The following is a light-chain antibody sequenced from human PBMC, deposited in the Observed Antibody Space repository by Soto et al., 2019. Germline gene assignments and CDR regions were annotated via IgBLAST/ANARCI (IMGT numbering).Light chain of an antibody. Sequence: EIVLTQSPGTLSLSPGERATLSCRASHSVSSSYLAWYQQKPGQAPRLLIYGASSRATGIPDRFSGSGSGTDFTLTISRPEPEDFAVYYCQQYGSSPPYTFGPGTKVDIK. CDR1: HSVSSSY. V-gene: IGKV3-20*01. CDR3: QQYGSSPPYT. J-gene: IGKJ3*01. CDR2: GAS.